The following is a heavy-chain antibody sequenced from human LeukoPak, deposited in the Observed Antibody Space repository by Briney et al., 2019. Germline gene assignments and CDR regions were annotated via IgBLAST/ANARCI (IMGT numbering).Heavy chain of an antibody. CDR3: ARDMAGGGWFDP. V-gene: IGHV4-59*01. Sequence: SETLSLTCAVYGGSFSGYYWSWIRQPPEKGLEWIGFIYNSGSTNYNPSLKSRVTISIDTSKNQFSLKLSSVTAADTAVYYCARDMAGGGWFDPWGQGTLVTVSS. CDR2: IYNSGST. CDR1: GGSFSGYY. J-gene: IGHJ5*02. D-gene: IGHD3-10*01.